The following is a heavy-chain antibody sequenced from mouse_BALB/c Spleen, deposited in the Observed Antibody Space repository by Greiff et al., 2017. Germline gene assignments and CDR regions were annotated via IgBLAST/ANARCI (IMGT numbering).Heavy chain of an antibody. CDR1: GYTFTSYW. V-gene: IGHV1S81*02. CDR3: ARGTHDWFAY. D-gene: IGHD3-3*01. Sequence: QVQLQQPGAELVKPGASVKLSCKASGYTFTSYWMHWVKQRPGQGLEWIGEINPSNGRTNYNEKFKSKATLTVDKSSSTAYMHLSSLTSEDSAVYYCARGTHDWFAYWGQGTLVTVSA. J-gene: IGHJ3*01. CDR2: INPSNGRT.